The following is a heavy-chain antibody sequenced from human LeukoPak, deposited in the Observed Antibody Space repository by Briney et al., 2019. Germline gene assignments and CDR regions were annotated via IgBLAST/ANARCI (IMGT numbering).Heavy chain of an antibody. J-gene: IGHJ6*02. V-gene: IGHV1-69*04. CDR2: IIPILGIA. CDR3: AREDIVATISYYYGMDV. Sequence: SVKASCKASGGTFSSYAISWVRQAPGQGLEWMGRIIPILGIADYAQKFQGRVTITADKSTSTAYMELSSLRSEDTAVYYCAREDIVATISYYYGMDVWGQGTTVTVSS. D-gene: IGHD5-12*01. CDR1: GGTFSSYA.